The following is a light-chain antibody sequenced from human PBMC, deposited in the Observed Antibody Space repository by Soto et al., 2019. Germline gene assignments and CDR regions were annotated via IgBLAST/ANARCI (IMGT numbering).Light chain of an antibody. Sequence: DIVMTQSPLSMPVTPGEPASISCRSSQSLLQSNGYSYLDWYLQKPGQSPQLLIYLGSNPASGVPDRFSGSGSGTDFTLKISRVEAEDVGAYYCMQGLQSPYTFGQGTKLEIK. CDR2: LGS. V-gene: IGKV2-28*01. CDR3: MQGLQSPYT. J-gene: IGKJ2*01. CDR1: QSLLQSNGYSY.